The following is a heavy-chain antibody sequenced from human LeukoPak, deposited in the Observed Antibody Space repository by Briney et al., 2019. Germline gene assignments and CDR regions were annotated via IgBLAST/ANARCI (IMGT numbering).Heavy chain of an antibody. V-gene: IGHV1-69*01. J-gene: IGHJ4*02. Sequence: TVKVSCKACGGTFSSYAISWVRQAPGQGLEWMGGIIPIFGTANYAQKFQGRVTITADESTSTVYMELSSLRSEDTAVYYCARDDFKAHYDSSFYSCDYWGQGTLVTVSS. CDR1: GGTFSSYA. CDR2: IIPIFGTA. D-gene: IGHD3-22*01. CDR3: ARDDFKAHYDSSFYSCDY.